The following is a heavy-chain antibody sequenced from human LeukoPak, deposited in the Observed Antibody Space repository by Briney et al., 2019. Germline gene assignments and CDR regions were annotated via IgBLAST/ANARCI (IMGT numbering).Heavy chain of an antibody. V-gene: IGHV3-7*01. CDR1: GFTFSNYW. CDR2: IKQDGSEK. Sequence: GGSLRLSCAASGFTFSNYWMSWVRQAPGKGLEWVANIKQDGSEKYYVDSVKGRFTISRDNAKNSLYLQMNSLRAEDTALYYCARDDYGGTKYWGQGTLVTVSS. D-gene: IGHD4/OR15-4a*01. J-gene: IGHJ4*02. CDR3: ARDDYGGTKY.